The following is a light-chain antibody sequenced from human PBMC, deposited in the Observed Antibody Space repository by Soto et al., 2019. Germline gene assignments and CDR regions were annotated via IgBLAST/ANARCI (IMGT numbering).Light chain of an antibody. J-gene: IGLJ1*01. CDR1: SSNIGTSS. V-gene: IGLV1-44*01. Sequence: QSALTQPHSASGTPGQRVTISCSGSSSNIGTSSVHWFQQLPGTAPKLLISTTNQRPSGVPERFSGSKSGTSASLAISGRQSEDEADYYCAAWDDSLNGHVFGTGTKVTGL. CDR3: AAWDDSLNGHV. CDR2: TTN.